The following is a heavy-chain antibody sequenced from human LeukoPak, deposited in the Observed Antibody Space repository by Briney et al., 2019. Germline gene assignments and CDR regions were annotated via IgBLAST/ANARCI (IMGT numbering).Heavy chain of an antibody. Sequence: WETLSLTCAVSGGSLSTYYWTWFRQPPGQGLEWNGEINHGGRTNYNPSLKSRVAMSVDTSKNHFSLNLNSVTTADTAVYYCARCPPLWGSFFFDYRAQGTLVTVSS. J-gene: IGHJ4*02. CDR1: GGSLSTYY. CDR3: ARCPPLWGSFFFDY. D-gene: IGHD2-21*01. V-gene: IGHV4-34*01. CDR2: INHGGRT.